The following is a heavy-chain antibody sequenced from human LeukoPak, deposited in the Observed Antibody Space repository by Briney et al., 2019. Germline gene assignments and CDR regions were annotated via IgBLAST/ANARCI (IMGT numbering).Heavy chain of an antibody. CDR3: AKELQGYSYGYGTVDY. CDR1: GFTFDDYA. CDR2: ISGGSGTI. V-gene: IGHV3-23*01. D-gene: IGHD5-18*01. J-gene: IGHJ4*02. Sequence: GGSLRLSCAASGFTFDDYAMHWVRQAPGKGLEWVSSISGGSGTINYADYVKGRFIISRDNSKNTLYLQMNSLRAEDSSIYNCAKELQGYSYGYGTVDYWGQGILVTVSS.